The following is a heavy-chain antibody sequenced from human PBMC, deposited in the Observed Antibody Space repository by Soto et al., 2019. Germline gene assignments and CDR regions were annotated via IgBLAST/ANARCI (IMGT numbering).Heavy chain of an antibody. J-gene: IGHJ4*02. CDR1: GFTFSSYA. CDR3: AKSGGGATVTDHFDY. CDR2: ISGSGGST. Sequence: EVQLLESGGGLVQPGGSLRLSCAASGFTFSSYAMSWVRQAPGKGLEWVSAISGSGGSTYYADSVKGRFTISRDNSKNTLYLQMNSLRTEDTAVYYCAKSGGGATVTDHFDYWGQGTLFTVSS. V-gene: IGHV3-23*01. D-gene: IGHD4-17*01.